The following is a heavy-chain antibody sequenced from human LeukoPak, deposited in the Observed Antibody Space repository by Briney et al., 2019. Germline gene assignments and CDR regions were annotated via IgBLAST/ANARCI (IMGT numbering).Heavy chain of an antibody. D-gene: IGHD2-15*01. V-gene: IGHV4-61*01. CDR1: GVSVSNDNHC. CDR2: VNYSGST. Sequence: SETLSLTCTVSGVSVSNDNHCWSWIRQPPGKGLEWIGYVNYSGSTKYNPSLKSRVSISADTSRSQVSLKLSSVTAADTAVYYCARDRGGFTYGEYYFDYWGQGSLVTVSS. CDR3: ARDRGGFTYGEYYFDY. J-gene: IGHJ4*02.